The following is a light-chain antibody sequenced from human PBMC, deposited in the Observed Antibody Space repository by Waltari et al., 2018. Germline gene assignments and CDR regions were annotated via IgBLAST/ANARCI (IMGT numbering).Light chain of an antibody. J-gene: IGKJ1*01. CDR1: RSILSSRNNKNY. CDR2: WAS. Sequence: DIVMTHSSDSLAVSLAEWATTHRTSRRSILSSRNNKNYLGGYQQKPGQPPKLLFYWASTRQSGVPDRFSASGSGTDFSLTISSLQAEDVAVYYCQEYYTIPPWAFGQGTKVEIK. V-gene: IGKV4-1*01. CDR3: QEYYTIPPWA.